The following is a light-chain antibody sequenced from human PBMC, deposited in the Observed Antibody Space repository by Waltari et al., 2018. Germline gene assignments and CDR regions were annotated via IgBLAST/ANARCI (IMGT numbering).Light chain of an antibody. CDR1: QSITTA. Sequence: DIQLAQSPSSLSASVGDTVTTTCRASQSITTALNWYQPRPGQAPRLLIHAASSLPGGVPSRFSGSGSGTVFTLTINGLQPDDFATYYCQDSYSTLSFVFGPGTRVDV. CDR3: QDSYSTLSFV. J-gene: IGKJ3*01. V-gene: IGKV1-39*01. CDR2: AAS.